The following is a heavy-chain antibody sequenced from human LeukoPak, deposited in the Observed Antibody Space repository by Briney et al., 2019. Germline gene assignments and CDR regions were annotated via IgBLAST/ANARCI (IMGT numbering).Heavy chain of an antibody. J-gene: IGHJ5*02. CDR2: IIPIFGTA. CDR1: GGTFSSYA. V-gene: IGHV1-69*05. D-gene: IGHD2-2*01. CDR3: ASRSVRHDSIPAAMYHWFDP. Sequence: GASVKVSCKASGGTFSSYAISWVRQAPGQGLEWMGGIIPIFGTANYAQKFQGRVTITTDESTSTAYMELSSLRSEDTAVYYCASRSVRHDSIPAAMYHWFDPWGQGTLVTVSS.